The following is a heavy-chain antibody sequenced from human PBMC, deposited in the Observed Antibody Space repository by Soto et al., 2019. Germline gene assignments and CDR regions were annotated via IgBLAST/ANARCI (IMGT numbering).Heavy chain of an antibody. D-gene: IGHD6-13*01. V-gene: IGHV3-30*03. J-gene: IGHJ4*02. CDR3: AAGQYFSDY. CDR2: ISYDGSNK. Sequence: QVQLVESGGGVVQPGRSLSLSCAASGFTFSSYGMHWVRQAPGKGLEWVALISYDGSNKYYADSVKGRFTISRDNSKNTLYLHMNSLRAEDTAVYYCAAGQYFSDYWGQGSLVTVSS. CDR1: GFTFSSYG.